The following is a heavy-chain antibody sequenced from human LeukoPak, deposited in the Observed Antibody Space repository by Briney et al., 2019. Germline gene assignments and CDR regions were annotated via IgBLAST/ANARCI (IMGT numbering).Heavy chain of an antibody. CDR2: IYSGGST. J-gene: IGHJ4*02. CDR3: ARGSRGSDY. V-gene: IGHV3-66*01. CDR1: GFTVSSNY. Sequence: GGSLRLSCAASGFTVSSNYMSWVRQAPGKGLEWVSVIYSGGSTYYADSVKGRFTISRDNSKNTVYIQINSLRGDDMAVYYCARGSRGSDYWGQGTLVIVSS.